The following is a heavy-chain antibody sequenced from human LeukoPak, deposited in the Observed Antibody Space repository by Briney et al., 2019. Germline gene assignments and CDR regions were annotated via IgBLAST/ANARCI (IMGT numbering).Heavy chain of an antibody. CDR1: GFSVSTNH. CDR2: IYNDGNT. Sequence: PGGSLRLSCAVSGFSVSTNHMSWVRQAPGKRLEWVSVIYNDGNTYYTDSVKGRFTISRDNSKNTVFLQMNSLRAEDTAVYYCARVRYNNALDYWGQGTLVTASS. J-gene: IGHJ4*02. D-gene: IGHD1-14*01. CDR3: ARVRYNNALDY. V-gene: IGHV3-53*01.